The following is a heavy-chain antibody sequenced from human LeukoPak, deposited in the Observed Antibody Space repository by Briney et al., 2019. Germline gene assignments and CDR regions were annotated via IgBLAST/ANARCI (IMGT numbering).Heavy chain of an antibody. J-gene: IGHJ6*01. D-gene: IGHD6-13*01. V-gene: IGHV3-7*04. CDR3: ARCIAAAGTYYYGMVV. CDR1: GFTFSSYW. Sequence: GGSLGLSCAASGFTFSSYWMSWVRQAPGKGLEWVANIKQDGSEKYYVDSVKGRFTISRDNAKNSLYLQMNSLRAEDTAVYYCARCIAAAGTYYYGMVVWAQGTTVTVSS. CDR2: IKQDGSEK.